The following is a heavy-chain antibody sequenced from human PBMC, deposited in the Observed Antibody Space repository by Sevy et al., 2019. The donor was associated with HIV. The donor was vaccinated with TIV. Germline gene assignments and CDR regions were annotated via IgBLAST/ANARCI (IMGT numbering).Heavy chain of an antibody. CDR2: ISSSISTI. D-gene: IGHD1-26*01. CDR3: ARDQPRNSGFDY. Sequence: GGSLRLSCAASGFSFTSYSMNWVRQAPGKGLEGVSYISSSISTISYADSVKGRFTISRDNAKNSLFLQMNSLRAEDTAVYYCARDQPRNSGFDYWGQGTLVTVSS. V-gene: IGHV3-48*01. CDR1: GFSFTSYS. J-gene: IGHJ4*02.